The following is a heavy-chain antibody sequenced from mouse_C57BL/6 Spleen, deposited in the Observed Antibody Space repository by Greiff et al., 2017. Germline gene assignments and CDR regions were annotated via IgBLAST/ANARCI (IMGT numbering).Heavy chain of an antibody. CDR1: GYTFTSYW. CDR3: ARDCCGSTYVAY. D-gene: IGHD1-1*02. J-gene: IGHJ2*01. V-gene: IGHV1-64*01. CDR2: IHPNNGGT. Sequence: QVQLQQPGAELVKPGASVKLSCKASGYTFTSYWMHWVKQRPGQGLEWIGMIHPNNGGTNYNEKFKGKATLTVDKSSSTAYMQLSSLTSEDSAVYSCARDCCGSTYVAYWGQGTPLTVSA.